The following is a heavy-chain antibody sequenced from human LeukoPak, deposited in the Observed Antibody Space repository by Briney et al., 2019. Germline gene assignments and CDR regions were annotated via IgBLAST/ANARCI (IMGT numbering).Heavy chain of an antibody. Sequence: SETLSLTCIASGGSISSYYWSWIRQPPGKGLEWIGYIYYSGSTNYNPSLKSRVTISVDTSKNQFSLKLSSVTAADTAAYYCARAFRSGYYGMDVWGQGTTVTVSS. CDR2: IYYSGST. J-gene: IGHJ6*02. V-gene: IGHV4-59*01. CDR3: ARAFRSGYYGMDV. CDR1: GGSISSYY. D-gene: IGHD2-8*02.